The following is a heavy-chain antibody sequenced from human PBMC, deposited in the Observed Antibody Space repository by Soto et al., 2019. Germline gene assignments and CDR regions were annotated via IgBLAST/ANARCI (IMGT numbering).Heavy chain of an antibody. CDR1: GGSISSYY. CDR2: IYYSGST. V-gene: IGHV4-59*01. Sequence: SETLSLTCTVSGGSISSYYWSWIRQPPGKGLEWIGYIYYSGSTNYNPSLKSRVTISVDTSKNQFSLKLSSVTAADTAVYYCARSYDFWSGPSVFGYWGQGTLVTVSS. J-gene: IGHJ4*02. CDR3: ARSYDFWSGPSVFGY. D-gene: IGHD3-3*01.